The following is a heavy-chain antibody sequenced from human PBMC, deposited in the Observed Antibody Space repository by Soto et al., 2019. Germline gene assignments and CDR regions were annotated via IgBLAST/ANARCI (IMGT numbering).Heavy chain of an antibody. Sequence: GSGLTLVNPTQTLTLTCTFSGFSLSTSGMCVSWIRQPPGKALEWLALIDWDDDKYYSTALKTRHTISKDTSKNQVVLTMTNMDPVDTATYYCARMLGFSYYYGMDVWGQGTTVTVSS. J-gene: IGHJ6*02. CDR2: IDWDDDK. CDR3: ARMLGFSYYYGMDV. V-gene: IGHV2-70*01. CDR1: GFSLSTSGMC. D-gene: IGHD3-10*01.